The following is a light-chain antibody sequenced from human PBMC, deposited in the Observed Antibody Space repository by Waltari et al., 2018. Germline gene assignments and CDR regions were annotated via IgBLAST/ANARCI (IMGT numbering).Light chain of an antibody. CDR2: YDT. V-gene: IGLV3-21*04. J-gene: IGLJ2*01. CDR3: QVWDTTGDHPL. CDR1: DIGSKT. Sequence: SYVLTQPPSVSVAPGQAAKITCGGSDIGSKTVPWHQQKPGRAPILVIYYDTDRPSGIPERFSGSNSGNTATLTISRVEAGDEGDYYCQVWDTTGDHPLFGGGTKLTVL.